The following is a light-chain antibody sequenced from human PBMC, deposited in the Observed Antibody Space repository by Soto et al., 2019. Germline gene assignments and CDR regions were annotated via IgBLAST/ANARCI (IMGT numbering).Light chain of an antibody. Sequence: EIVLTQSPGTLSLSPGERATLSCRASQSVSSSYLAWYQQKPGQAPRLLIYGASSRATGIPDRFSASGSGTDFTLTISRLEPEDFAVYYCPQYGSSPLTFGGGTKVEIK. CDR1: QSVSSSY. J-gene: IGKJ4*01. CDR3: PQYGSSPLT. V-gene: IGKV3-20*01. CDR2: GAS.